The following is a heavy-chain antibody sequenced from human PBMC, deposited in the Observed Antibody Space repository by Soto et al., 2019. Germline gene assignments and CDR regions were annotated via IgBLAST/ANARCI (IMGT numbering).Heavy chain of an antibody. J-gene: IGHJ4*02. V-gene: IGHV2-26*01. CDR3: ARIGFDWLTAYYFDY. CDR1: GFSLSNARMG. CDR2: IFSNDEK. Sequence: QVTLKESGPVLVKPTETLTLTCTVSGFSLSNARMGVSWIRQPPGKALEWLAHIFSNDEKSYSTSLKSRLTSSKNTSKGQVVLTMTNMDTVDTATYYCARIGFDWLTAYYFDYWGQGTLVTVSA. D-gene: IGHD3-9*01.